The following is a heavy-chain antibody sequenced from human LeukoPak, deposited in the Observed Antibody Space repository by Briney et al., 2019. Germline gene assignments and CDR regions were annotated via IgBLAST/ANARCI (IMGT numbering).Heavy chain of an antibody. Sequence: GGSLRLSCAPSGFTFSSYSMNCVRQAPGKRQEWVSSISSSRSYIYYADSVKGRFTISRDNAKNSLYLQMNSLRAEDTAVYYCARVGRAFDYWGQGTLVTVSS. CDR2: ISSSRSYI. CDR3: ARVGRAFDY. V-gene: IGHV3-21*01. J-gene: IGHJ4*02. CDR1: GFTFSSYS.